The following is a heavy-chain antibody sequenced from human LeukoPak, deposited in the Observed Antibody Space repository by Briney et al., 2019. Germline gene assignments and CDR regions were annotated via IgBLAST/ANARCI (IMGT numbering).Heavy chain of an antibody. CDR2: IYYSGST. V-gene: IGHV4-59*01. CDR3: ARAISGSYSRAFDI. Sequence: SETLSLTCTVSGGSISSYYWSWIRQPPGKGLEWIGYIYYSGSTNYNPSLKSRVTISVDTSKNQFSLKLSSVTAAGTAVHYCARAISGSYSRAFDIWGQGTMVTVSS. J-gene: IGHJ3*02. CDR1: GGSISSYY. D-gene: IGHD1-26*01.